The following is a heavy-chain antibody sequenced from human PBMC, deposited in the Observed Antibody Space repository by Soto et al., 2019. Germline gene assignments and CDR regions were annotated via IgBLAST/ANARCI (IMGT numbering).Heavy chain of an antibody. V-gene: IGHV4-4*02. D-gene: IGHD6-19*01. CDR1: GGSISSSNW. CDR3: ATATVPGSAFDY. Sequence: QVQLQESGPGLVKPSGTLSLTCAVSGGSISSSNWWTWVRQPPGKGLEWIGEVFHSGSTNYKSYLKSPVSISVDKSRNQIALKLSSVTAADTAVYYCATATVPGSAFDYWGQGTLVTVSS. CDR2: VFHSGST. J-gene: IGHJ4*02.